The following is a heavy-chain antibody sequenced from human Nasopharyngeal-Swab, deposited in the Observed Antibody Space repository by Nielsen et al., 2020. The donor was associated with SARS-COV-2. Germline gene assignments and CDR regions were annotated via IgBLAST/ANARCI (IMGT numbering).Heavy chain of an antibody. CDR3: ARDQAPDEIQLWGYYYYGMDV. Sequence: GESLKISCAASGFNVSRFGMHWVRQAPGKGLQWMAFISYDGTIQYYADSVKGRFTISRDNSKNTLYLQMNSLRAEDTAVYYCARDQAPDEIQLWGYYYYGMDVWGQGTTVTVSS. CDR1: GFNVSRFG. J-gene: IGHJ6*02. CDR2: ISYDGTIQ. D-gene: IGHD5-18*01. V-gene: IGHV3-30*03.